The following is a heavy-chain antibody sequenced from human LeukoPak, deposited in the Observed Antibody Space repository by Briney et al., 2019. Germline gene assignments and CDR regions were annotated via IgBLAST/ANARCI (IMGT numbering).Heavy chain of an antibody. J-gene: IGHJ6*03. CDR1: GYTFTSYG. V-gene: IGHV1-8*03. Sequence: ASVKVCCKASGYTFTSYGISWVRQATGQGLEWMGWMNPNSGNTGYAQKFQGRVTITRNTSISTAYMELSSLRSEDTAVYYCARGRGGPVWSGYYPAGGYYYYCMDVWGKGTTVTVSS. D-gene: IGHD3-3*01. CDR3: ARGRGGPVWSGYYPAGGYYYYCMDV. CDR2: MNPNSGNT.